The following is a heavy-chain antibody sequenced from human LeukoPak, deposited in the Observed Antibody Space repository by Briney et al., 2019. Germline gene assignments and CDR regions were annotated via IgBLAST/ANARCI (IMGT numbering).Heavy chain of an antibody. CDR1: GGTFSSYA. CDR3: ARVVVDSLSWFDP. D-gene: IGHD3/OR15-3a*01. CDR2: INPKSGGT. Sequence: ASVKVSCKASGGTFSSYAISWVRQAPGQGLEWMGWINPKSGGTNYAQTFQGRVTMTRDTSISTAYMELSRLTSDDTAVYYCARVVVDSLSWFDPWGQGTLVTVSS. J-gene: IGHJ5*02. V-gene: IGHV1-2*02.